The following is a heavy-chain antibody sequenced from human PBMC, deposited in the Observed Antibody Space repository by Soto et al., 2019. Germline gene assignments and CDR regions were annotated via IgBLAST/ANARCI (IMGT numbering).Heavy chain of an antibody. D-gene: IGHD4-17*01. CDR3: ARLDQDYGDYSWFDP. CDR2: IYYSGST. CDR1: GGSISSSSYY. V-gene: IGHV4-39*01. Sequence: QLQLQESGPGLVKPSETLSLTCTVSGGSISSSSYYWGWIRQPPGKGLEWIGSIYYSGSTYYNPSLKSRVTISVAPSNTPSSLQPRSLTAADTAVYYCARLDQDYGDYSWFDPWGQGTLFTVSS. J-gene: IGHJ5*02.